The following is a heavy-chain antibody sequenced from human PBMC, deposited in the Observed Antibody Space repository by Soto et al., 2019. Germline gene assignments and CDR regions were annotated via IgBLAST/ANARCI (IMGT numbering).Heavy chain of an antibody. CDR3: AKREYYYDSTGYYRDAYDV. Sequence: GESLKIPCQGSGFDFLDFWIGWVRQTPEKGLEWMGIIYPSDSDTRYNPSFKGQVTISVDTSISTAYLQWSSLKASDTAIYFCAKREYYYDSTGYYRDAYDVWGQGTMVTVSS. CDR2: IYPSDSDT. D-gene: IGHD3-22*01. J-gene: IGHJ3*01. V-gene: IGHV5-51*01. CDR1: GFDFLDFW.